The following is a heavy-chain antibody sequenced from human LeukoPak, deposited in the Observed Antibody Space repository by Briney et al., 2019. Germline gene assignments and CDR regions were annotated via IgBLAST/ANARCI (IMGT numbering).Heavy chain of an antibody. CDR1: GFTFRSYW. CDR2: ISHDERNI. V-gene: IGHV3-30*18. Sequence: PGGSLRLSCAASGFTFRSYWMHWVRQAPGKGLEWVAVISHDERNIYYADSVKGRFTISRDNSKNTLYLQMNSLRAEDTAVYYCAKDRTGLLVVPAALDYWGQGTLVTVSS. D-gene: IGHD2-2*01. CDR3: AKDRTGLLVVPAALDY. J-gene: IGHJ4*02.